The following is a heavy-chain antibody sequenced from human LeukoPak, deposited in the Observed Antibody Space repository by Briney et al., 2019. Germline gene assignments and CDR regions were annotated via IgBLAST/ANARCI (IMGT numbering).Heavy chain of an antibody. CDR3: ARDFPRFGGWLSA. CDR2: INPNSGRT. Sequence: GSVKASCKASGYTFTGYSMHCVRQAPGPRLKWMDWINPNSGRTDSAQKPQARVTMTRDTSISTAYIELSRLRSDDTALDYYARDFPRFGGWLSAWGQGTLVTVSS. D-gene: IGHD3-16*01. V-gene: IGHV1-2*02. J-gene: IGHJ5*02. CDR1: GYTFTGYS.